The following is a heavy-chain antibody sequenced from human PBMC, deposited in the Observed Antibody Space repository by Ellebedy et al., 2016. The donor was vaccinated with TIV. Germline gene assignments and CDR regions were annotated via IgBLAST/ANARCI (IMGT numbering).Heavy chain of an antibody. CDR3: VGFGVFNL. J-gene: IGHJ5*02. CDR1: GFPFSNFW. CDR2: IKTDGSET. V-gene: IGHV3-7*01. Sequence: GESLKISCAAWGFPFSNFWMSWVRQAPGKGLEWVANIKTDGSETYYVDSVKGRFTLSRENAKNALFLQMDGLRVDDSAVYYCVGFGVFNLWGQGAPVTVSS. D-gene: IGHD3-3*01.